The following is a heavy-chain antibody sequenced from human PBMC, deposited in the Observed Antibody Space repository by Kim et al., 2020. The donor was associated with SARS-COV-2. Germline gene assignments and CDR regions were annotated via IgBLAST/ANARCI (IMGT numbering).Heavy chain of an antibody. Sequence: DSVKGRFIISRDNSKNSLYLQMNSLRTEDTALYYCAKGGVRGIPYYFDSWGQGTLVTVSS. D-gene: IGHD3-10*01. CDR3: AKGGVRGIPYYFDS. V-gene: IGHV3-43*01. J-gene: IGHJ4*02.